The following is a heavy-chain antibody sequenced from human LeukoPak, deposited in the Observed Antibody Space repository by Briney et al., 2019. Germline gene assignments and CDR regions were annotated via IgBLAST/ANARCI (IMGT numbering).Heavy chain of an antibody. CDR3: ARELSAVAATPDAFDI. J-gene: IGHJ3*02. V-gene: IGHV3-23*01. CDR2: IVGNGVDT. CDR1: GFIFSNYA. D-gene: IGHD2-15*01. Sequence: GGSLRLSCAASGFIFSNYAINWVRHTPGKGLEWVSSIVGNGVDTYYKDSVRGRFTVSRDNSKNTLYLQMNSLRAEDTAVYYCARELSAVAATPDAFDIWGQGTMVTVSS.